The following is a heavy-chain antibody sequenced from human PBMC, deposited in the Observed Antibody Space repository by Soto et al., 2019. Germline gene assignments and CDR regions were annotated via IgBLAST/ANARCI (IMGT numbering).Heavy chain of an antibody. D-gene: IGHD7-27*01. CDR1: GFTLSNYW. V-gene: IGHV3-7*03. Sequence: GGSLRLSCAASGFTLSNYWMTWVRQAPGKGLEWVANINKDGSQKNYVDSVKGRFTIARDNGQNSLSLQINSLRVEDTAVYYCVRELGLAYWGQGALVTVYS. CDR3: VRELGLAY. J-gene: IGHJ4*02. CDR2: INKDGSQK.